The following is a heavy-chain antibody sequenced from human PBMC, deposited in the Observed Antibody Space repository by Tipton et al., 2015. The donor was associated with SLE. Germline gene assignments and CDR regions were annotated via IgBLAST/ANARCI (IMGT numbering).Heavy chain of an antibody. J-gene: IGHJ6*03. D-gene: IGHD6-6*01. CDR3: AREGYSSSSVYYYMDV. CDR1: GGSISSSSYY. CDR2: IYYSGST. Sequence: TLSLTCTVSGGSISSSSYYWGWIRQPPGKGLEWIGSIYYSGSTNYNPSLKSRFTISVDTSENQFSLKLSSVTAADTAVYYCAREGYSSSSVYYYMDVWGKGTTVTVSS. V-gene: IGHV4-39*07.